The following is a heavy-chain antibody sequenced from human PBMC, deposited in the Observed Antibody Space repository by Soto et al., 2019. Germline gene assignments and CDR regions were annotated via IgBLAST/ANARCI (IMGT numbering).Heavy chain of an antibody. CDR2: INPNSGGT. CDR3: AVMANGRFGELPFDY. V-gene: IGHV1-2*04. D-gene: IGHD3-10*01. Sequence: ASVKVSCKASGYTFTGYYMHWVRQAPGQGLEWMGWINPNSGGTNYAQKFQGWVTMTRDTSISTAYMELSRLRSDDTAVYYCAVMANGRFGELPFDYWGQGTLVTVSS. CDR1: GYTFTGYY. J-gene: IGHJ4*02.